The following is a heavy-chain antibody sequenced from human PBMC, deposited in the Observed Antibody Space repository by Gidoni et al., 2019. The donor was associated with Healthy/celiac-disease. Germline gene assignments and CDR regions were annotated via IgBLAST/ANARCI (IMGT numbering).Heavy chain of an antibody. CDR2: IIAYNGNT. J-gene: IGHJ4*02. Sequence: QVQLVQSGAEVQKHGAPVPVSCTASGYPFTSYGISWVRQAPGQGLEWMGWIIAYNGNTNYAQKLQGRVTMTTDTSTSTAYMELRSLRSDDTAVYYCARAGGFVSSALPKGYWGQGTLVTVSS. CDR3: ARAGGFVSSALPKGY. D-gene: IGHD1-1*01. V-gene: IGHV1-18*04. CDR1: GYPFTSYG.